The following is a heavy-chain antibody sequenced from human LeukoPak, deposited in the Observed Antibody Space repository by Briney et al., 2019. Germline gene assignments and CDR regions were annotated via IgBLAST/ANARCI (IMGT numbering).Heavy chain of an antibody. V-gene: IGHV1-2*02. CDR2: INPNSGGT. J-gene: IGHJ3*02. D-gene: IGHD5-24*01. CDR1: GYTFTGYY. CDR3: ARAVEWLQLPDAFDI. Sequence: ASVKVSCKASGYTFTGYYMHWVRQAPGQGLEWMGWINPNSGGTNYAQKFQGRVTMTRDTSISTAYMELSRLRSDDTAVYYCARAVEWLQLPDAFDIWGQGTMVTVSS.